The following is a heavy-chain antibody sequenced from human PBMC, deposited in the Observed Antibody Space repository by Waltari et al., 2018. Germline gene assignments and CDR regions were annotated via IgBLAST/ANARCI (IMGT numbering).Heavy chain of an antibody. CDR3: ANLLS. Sequence: EVQLVESGGDLVQPGGSLRLSCAASGFTFSSYTIYWVRQAPGKGLEWVSAISGGGGAYYADSVKGRFTISRDNSRNTVFLQMNTLRVEDMAVYYCANLLSWGQGTTVAVSS. J-gene: IGHJ5*02. CDR2: ISGGGGA. CDR1: GFTFSSYT. D-gene: IGHD3-3*01. V-gene: IGHV3-23*04.